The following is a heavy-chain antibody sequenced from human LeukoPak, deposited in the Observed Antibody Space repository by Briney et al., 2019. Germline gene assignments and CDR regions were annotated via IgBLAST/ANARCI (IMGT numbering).Heavy chain of an antibody. J-gene: IGHJ6*04. CDR3: ARAGYCSSTSRYGRYYYYYGMDV. CDR1: GFTFSSYG. D-gene: IGHD2-2*01. Sequence: GGSLRLSCAASGFTFSSYGMHWVRQAPGKGLGWVAVIWYDGSNKYYADSVKGRFTISRDNSKNTLYLQMNSLRAEDTAVYYCARAGYCSSTSRYGRYYYYYGMDVWGKGTTVTVSS. CDR2: IWYDGSNK. V-gene: IGHV3-33*01.